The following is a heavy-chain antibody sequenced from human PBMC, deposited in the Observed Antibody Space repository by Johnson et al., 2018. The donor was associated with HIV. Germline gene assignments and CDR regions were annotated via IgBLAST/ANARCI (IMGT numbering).Heavy chain of an antibody. CDR3: ARDGGYTFFAFDT. J-gene: IGHJ3*02. CDR2: IWKDGQTQ. CDR1: GFSVRNYG. Sequence: QVQLVESGGGVVLPGRSLGLSCAASGFSVRNYGMHWVRQAPGKGLEWLAVIWKDGQTQYFADSVKGRFTISRDTYKNTLNVQMNSVSAEDTAIYYCARDGGYTFFAFDTWGRGTLVTVSS. V-gene: IGHV3-33*01. D-gene: IGHD3-16*01.